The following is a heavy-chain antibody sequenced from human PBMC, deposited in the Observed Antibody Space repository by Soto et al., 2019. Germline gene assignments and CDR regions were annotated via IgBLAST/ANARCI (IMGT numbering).Heavy chain of an antibody. Sequence: VQLQGSGPGLVKPSQTLSLTCTVSGASVNTGDYYWSYIRQSPGKGLEWLGYIFYSGDTYYNPSLKSRATISLDTSRNPISLTPASVAYGDTAVYFCVGTGTTDDFWGQGTLVTVSS. J-gene: IGHJ1*01. D-gene: IGHD1-7*01. CDR1: GASVNTGDYY. V-gene: IGHV4-30-4*01. CDR3: VGTGTTDDF. CDR2: IFYSGDT.